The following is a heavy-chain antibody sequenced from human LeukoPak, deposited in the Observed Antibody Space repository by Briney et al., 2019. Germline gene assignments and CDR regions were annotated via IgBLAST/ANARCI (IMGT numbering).Heavy chain of an antibody. CDR2: ISAVGDNT. CDR1: GFNFSAFP. J-gene: IGHJ4*02. V-gene: IGHV3-23*01. CDR3: AKDRGY. Sequence: GGSLRLSCAASGFNFSAFPMTWVRQAPGKGLEWVSAISAVGDNTFYADSVKGRFTISRDNSKNALHLQINSLRPGDTGVYYCAKDRGYWGQGTLVTVSS.